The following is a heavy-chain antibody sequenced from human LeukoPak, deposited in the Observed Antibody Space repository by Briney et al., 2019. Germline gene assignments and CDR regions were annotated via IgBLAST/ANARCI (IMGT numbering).Heavy chain of an antibody. J-gene: IGHJ4*02. CDR1: GFTFSSYA. D-gene: IGHD3-10*01. V-gene: IGHV3-23*01. CDR2: ISGSGGST. CDR3: AKNALLWFGELLYGGLYYFDY. Sequence: GGSLRLSCAASGFTFSSYAMSWVRQAPGKGLEWVSAISGSGGSTYYADSVKGRFTISRDNSKNTLYLQMNSLRAEDTAVYYCAKNALLWFGELLYGGLYYFDYWGQGTLVTVSS.